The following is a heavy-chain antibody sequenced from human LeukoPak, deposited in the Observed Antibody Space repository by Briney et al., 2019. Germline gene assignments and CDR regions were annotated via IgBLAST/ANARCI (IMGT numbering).Heavy chain of an antibody. J-gene: IGHJ5*02. D-gene: IGHD3-22*01. CDR2: IYYSGST. V-gene: IGHV4-39*07. CDR3: ARGGNYYDSRTNWFDP. CDR1: GGSISSSSYY. Sequence: SETLSLTCTVSGGSISSSSYYWGWIRQPPGKGLEWIGSIYYSGSTYYNPSPKSRVIISVDTSKNQFSLKLSSVTAADTAVYYCARGGNYYDSRTNWFDPWGQGTLVTVSS.